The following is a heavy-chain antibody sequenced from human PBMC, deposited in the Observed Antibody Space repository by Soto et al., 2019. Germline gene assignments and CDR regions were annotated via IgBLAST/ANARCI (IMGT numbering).Heavy chain of an antibody. J-gene: IGHJ4*02. D-gene: IGHD3-10*01. Sequence: SETLSLTCAVSGGSISSSNWWSWVRQPPGKGLEWIGEIYHSGSTNYNPSLKSRVTISVDKSKNQFSLKLSSVTAADTAVYYCARGRITMVRGVQLYFDYWGQGTLVTVSS. V-gene: IGHV4-4*02. CDR2: IYHSGST. CDR1: GGSISSSNW. CDR3: ARGRITMVRGVQLYFDY.